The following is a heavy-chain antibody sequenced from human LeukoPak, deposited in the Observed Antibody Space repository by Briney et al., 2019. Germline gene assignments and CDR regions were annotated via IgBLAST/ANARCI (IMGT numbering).Heavy chain of an antibody. D-gene: IGHD3-10*01. CDR1: GFTFSRVW. V-gene: IGHV3-7*01. Sequence: GGSLRLSCAASGFTFSRVWMRWVRQAPGKGLEGVANIKNDGSEEYYVDSVKGRFTISRYNARNSLFLQMNSLTVEDTAVYYCARAIRGSAVDTGDRWGQGTLVTVSS. CDR2: IKNDGSEE. J-gene: IGHJ4*02. CDR3: ARAIRGSAVDTGDR.